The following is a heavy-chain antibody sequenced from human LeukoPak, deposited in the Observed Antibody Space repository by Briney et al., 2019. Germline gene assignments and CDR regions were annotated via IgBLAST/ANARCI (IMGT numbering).Heavy chain of an antibody. V-gene: IGHV1-2*02. Sequence: GASVKVSCKASGYTFTGYYIHWVRQAPGQGLGWMGWINPNSGGTNLAQKFQGSVTMTRDTSITTAYMELSRLRSDDTAVYYCARDASSSTTLDFWGQGTLVTVSS. CDR2: INPNSGGT. CDR3: ARDASSSTTLDF. CDR1: GYTFTGYY. J-gene: IGHJ4*02. D-gene: IGHD4-11*01.